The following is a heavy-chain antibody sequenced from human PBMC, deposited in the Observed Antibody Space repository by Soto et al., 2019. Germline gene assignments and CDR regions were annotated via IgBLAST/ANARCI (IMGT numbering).Heavy chain of an antibody. CDR1: GGSISSYY. CDR2: IYYSGST. V-gene: IGHV4-59*01. D-gene: IGHD2-2*01. J-gene: IGHJ4*02. CDR3: ARGYCTSTSCSIFNY. Sequence: SETLSLTCTVSGGSISSYYWSWIRQPPGKGLEWIGYIYYSGSTNYNPSLKGRVTMSADTSKNQFSLRLSSVTAADTAVYYCARGYCTSTSCSIFNYWGQGTLVTVSS.